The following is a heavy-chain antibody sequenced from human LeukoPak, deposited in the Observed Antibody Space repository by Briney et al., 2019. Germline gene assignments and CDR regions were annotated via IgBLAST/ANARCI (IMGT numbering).Heavy chain of an antibody. D-gene: IGHD3-10*01. Sequence: ASVKVSCKASGYTFTSYDINWVRQATGQGLEWMGWINPNSGGTNYAQKFQGRVTMTRDTSISTAYMELSRLRSDDTAVYYCARDRTYYYGSGSFRGFDPWGQGTLVTVSS. V-gene: IGHV1-2*02. CDR3: ARDRTYYYGSGSFRGFDP. J-gene: IGHJ5*02. CDR1: GYTFTSYD. CDR2: INPNSGGT.